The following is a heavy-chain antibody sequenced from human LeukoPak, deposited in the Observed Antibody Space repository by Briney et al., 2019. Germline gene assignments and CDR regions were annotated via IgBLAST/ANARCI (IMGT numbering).Heavy chain of an antibody. CDR3: ATATQPRGYFLH. V-gene: IGHV1-18*01. Sequence: ASVKVSCKASGYTFTTYSLAWVRQAPGQSLEWMGWISVNNGGTNYAQSFQDRVTLTRDTSTNTAYLELRSLRYDDTAIIYCATATQPRGYFLHWGQGTLVTVSS. J-gene: IGHJ1*01. CDR2: ISVNNGGT. D-gene: IGHD2-2*01. CDR1: GYTFTTYS.